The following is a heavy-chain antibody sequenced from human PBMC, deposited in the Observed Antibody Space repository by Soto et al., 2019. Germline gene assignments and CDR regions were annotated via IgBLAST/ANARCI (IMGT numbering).Heavy chain of an antibody. J-gene: IGHJ4*02. D-gene: IGHD5-12*01. Sequence: ASVKVSCKASGSTFSSYAISWVRQAPGQGLEWMGGIIPIFGTANYAQKFQGRVTITADESMSTAYMELSSLRSEDTAVYYCASYAAREMATIFVIDYCGQGTLVTVSS. CDR2: IIPIFGTA. CDR3: ASYAAREMATIFVIDY. V-gene: IGHV1-69*13. CDR1: GSTFSSYA.